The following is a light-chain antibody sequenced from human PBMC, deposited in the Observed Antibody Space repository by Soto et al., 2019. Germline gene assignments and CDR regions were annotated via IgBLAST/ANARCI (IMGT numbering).Light chain of an antibody. CDR3: QVRTDWPPFKYT. CDR2: ETS. Sequence: EIVLTQSPASLSLSAGERVTLSCRASQSVDTMVAWYQQQVGRTPRLLIYETSNRATGVSGRFSGSGSGTDFTLTISRLEPEDFAVYFCQVRTDWPPFKYTFGQGTKLEV. J-gene: IGKJ2*01. V-gene: IGKV3-11*01. CDR1: QSVDTM.